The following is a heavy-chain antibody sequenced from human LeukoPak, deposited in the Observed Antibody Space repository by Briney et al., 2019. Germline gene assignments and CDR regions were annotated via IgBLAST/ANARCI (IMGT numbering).Heavy chain of an antibody. V-gene: IGHV1-18*01. CDR2: ISAYNGNT. J-gene: IGHJ6*02. D-gene: IGHD4-17*01. CDR3: ARDYGDYGSGNYYYYGMDV. CDR1: GYTFTSYG. Sequence: ASVKVSCKASGYTFTSYGISWVRQAPGQGLEWMGWISAYNGNTNYAQKLQDRVTMTTDTSTSTAYMELRSLRPDDTAVYYCARDYGDYGSGNYYYYGMDVWGQGTTVTVSS.